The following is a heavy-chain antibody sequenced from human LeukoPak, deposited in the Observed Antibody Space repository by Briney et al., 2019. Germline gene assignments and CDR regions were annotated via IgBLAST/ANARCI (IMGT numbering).Heavy chain of an antibody. Sequence: GGSLRLSCAASGFTFSIFGIHWVRQAPGKGLEWVAAISPDGSRKYYTESVKGRLTGSRDNSNNMIYLQINSLRGDDSAVYYCAKINNVDDFWGQGTLVTVSS. J-gene: IGHJ4*02. CDR1: GFTFSIFG. CDR3: AKINNVDDF. D-gene: IGHD1/OR15-1a*01. V-gene: IGHV3-30*18. CDR2: ISPDGSRK.